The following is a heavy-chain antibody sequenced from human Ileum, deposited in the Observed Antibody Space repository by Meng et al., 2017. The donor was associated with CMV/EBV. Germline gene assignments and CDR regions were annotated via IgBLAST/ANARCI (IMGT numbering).Heavy chain of an antibody. D-gene: IGHD3-10*01. CDR3: AGDRTLATGSRRGSGAFDL. CDR2: TYYRSKWYS. J-gene: IGHJ3*01. V-gene: IGHV6-1*01. CDR1: GDSVSTNSAS. Sequence: SQTRSLTGAISGDSVSTNSASWNWIRQSPSRGFEWLGKTYYRSKWYSDYAESVKGRITINPDTSKNQFSLFLHSVTPEDTATYYCAGDRTLATGSRRGSGAFDLWGQGTRVTVSS.